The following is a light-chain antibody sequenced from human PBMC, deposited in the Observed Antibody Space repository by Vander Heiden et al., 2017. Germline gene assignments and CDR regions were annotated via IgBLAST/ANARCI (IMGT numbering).Light chain of an antibody. CDR3: CSYAGSSTFDVV. Sequence: QSALTQPAAVSGSPGQSNTISCTGTSSDVGSYTLVSWYQQHPDKAPDLMIYEISKRPSGVSNRFSGSKSGNAASLTISGLQAEDEADYYCCSYAGSSTFDVVFGGGTKLTVL. J-gene: IGLJ2*01. CDR1: SSDVGSYTL. V-gene: IGLV2-23*02. CDR2: EIS.